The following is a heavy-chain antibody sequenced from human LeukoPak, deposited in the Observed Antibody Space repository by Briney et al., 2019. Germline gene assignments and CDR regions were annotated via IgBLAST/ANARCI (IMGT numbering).Heavy chain of an antibody. CDR3: ARGRAGNYYNHNDY. J-gene: IGHJ4*01. V-gene: IGHV3-74*01. D-gene: IGHD3-10*01. CDR1: GFTLNNYW. CDR2: INSDGSIT. Sequence: GGSLRLSCVASGFTLNNYWMHWVRQAPGKGLMWVSRINSDGSITAYADSVKGRFTISRDNAKNTLYLQMNSLRAEDTAVYYCARGRAGNYYNHNDYWGQGTLVTVSS.